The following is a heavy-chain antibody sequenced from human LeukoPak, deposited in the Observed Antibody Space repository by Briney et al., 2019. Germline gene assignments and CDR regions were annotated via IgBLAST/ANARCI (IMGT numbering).Heavy chain of an antibody. D-gene: IGHD3-10*01. CDR1: GDIFISYW. V-gene: IGHV5-51*01. J-gene: IGHJ6*04. CDR3: ARPQGRGYYGMDV. Sequence: GESLMISCRASGDIFISYWIGWVRHRPPKGLEWMGIIYPGDSDNRYNPSSQDQITSSADKSISTAYQQWSSLKASDTAMYYCARPQGRGYYGMDVWGKGTTVTVSS. CDR2: IYPGDSDN.